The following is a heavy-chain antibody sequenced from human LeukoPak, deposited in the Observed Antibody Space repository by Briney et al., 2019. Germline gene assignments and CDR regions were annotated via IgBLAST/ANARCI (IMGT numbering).Heavy chain of an antibody. CDR3: ARDAEGYCTNGVCPREYYYYYGMDV. J-gene: IGHJ6*02. CDR2: ISYDGRSNK. V-gene: IGHV3-30*03. Sequence: RAGGSLRLSCAASGFTFSNYGLHWVRQAPGKGLEWGALISYDGRSNKYYADSVKGRFTISRDNSKNTLYLQMNSLRAEDTAVYYCARDAEGYCTNGVCPREYYYYYGMDVWGQGTTVTVSS. CDR1: GFTFSNYG. D-gene: IGHD2-8*01.